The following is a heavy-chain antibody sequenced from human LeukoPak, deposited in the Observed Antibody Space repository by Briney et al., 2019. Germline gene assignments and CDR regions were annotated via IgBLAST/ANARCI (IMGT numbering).Heavy chain of an antibody. CDR2: ISSSGGST. CDR1: GFTFSSYA. D-gene: IGHD3-10*01. V-gene: IGHV3-23*01. CDR3: AKSDYYYGSGSYYKTPFDY. Sequence: GGSLRLSCAATGFTFSSYAMSWVRQAPGKGLEWVSTISSSGGSTYYADSVKGRFTISRDNSKNTLYLQMNSLRAEDTAVYYCAKSDYYYGSGSYYKTPFDYWGQGTLVTVSS. J-gene: IGHJ4*02.